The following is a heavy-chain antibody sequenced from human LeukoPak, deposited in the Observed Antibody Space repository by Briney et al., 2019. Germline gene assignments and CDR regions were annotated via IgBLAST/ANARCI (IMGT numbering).Heavy chain of an antibody. CDR3: ASLYYPRLGY. V-gene: IGHV3-72*01. J-gene: IGHJ4*02. D-gene: IGHD2-8*01. CDR2: TRNKADSYTT. CDR1: GFTFSDHY. Sequence: AGGSLRLSCAASGFTFSDHYMDWVRQAPGKGLEWVGRTRNKADSYTTEYAASVKGRFTISRDDSKNSLYLQVNSLKTEDTAVYYCASLYYPRLGYWGQGTLVTVSS.